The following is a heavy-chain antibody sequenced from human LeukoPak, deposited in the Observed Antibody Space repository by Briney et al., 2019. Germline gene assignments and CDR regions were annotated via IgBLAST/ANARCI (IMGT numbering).Heavy chain of an antibody. CDR3: ATPSPVLVAIGPTYYYMDV. CDR1: GYTIIELS. CDR2: FDPEDGKT. Sequence: ASVKLSCKVSGYTIIELSMQWVRQAPGKGLEWMGYFDPEDGKTIYAQRFQGRVTMTEDTSTDSAYMELSSLRAEDTAVYYCATPSPVLVAIGPTYYYMDVWGKGTTVTVSS. D-gene: IGHD2-2*01. V-gene: IGHV1-24*01. J-gene: IGHJ6*03.